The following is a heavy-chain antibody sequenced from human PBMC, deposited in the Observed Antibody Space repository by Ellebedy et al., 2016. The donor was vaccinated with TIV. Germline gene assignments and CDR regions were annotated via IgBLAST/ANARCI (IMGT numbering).Heavy chain of an antibody. J-gene: IGHJ4*02. CDR2: IFTDGRT. Sequence: GESLKISCAASGFTFSSYAMSWVRQAPGQGLEWVSVIFTDGRTYYANSVEGRFTISSDNSKNTLYLQMNSLRAEDTAVYYCARDGELAAAPMAIWGQGTLVTVSS. V-gene: IGHV3-66*02. D-gene: IGHD6-13*01. CDR3: ARDGELAAAPMAI. CDR1: GFTFSSYA.